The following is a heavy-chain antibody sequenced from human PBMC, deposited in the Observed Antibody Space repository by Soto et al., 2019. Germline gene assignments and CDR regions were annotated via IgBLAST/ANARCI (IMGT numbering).Heavy chain of an antibody. V-gene: IGHV3-7*01. CDR3: ARMYLAANITSLDY. CDR1: GFTFSNYW. CDR2: IKKDGSEK. Sequence: GGSLRLSCAASGFTFSNYWLSWVRQAPGKGLEWVANIKKDGSEKYYVGSVVGRFTISRDNAENSLYLQMNSLRAEDTAVYYCARMYLAANITSLDYWGKGTLVNVPQ. D-gene: IGHD6-25*01. J-gene: IGHJ4*02.